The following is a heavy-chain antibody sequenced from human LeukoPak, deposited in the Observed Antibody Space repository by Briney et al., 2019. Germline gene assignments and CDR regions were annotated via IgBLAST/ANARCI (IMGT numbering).Heavy chain of an antibody. V-gene: IGHV3-7*01. D-gene: IGHD1-14*01. Sequence: RGARVKELEWVANIKTDGSAKYYVDSVKGRFTISRDNAKNSLYLLMNSLRAEDTAVYYCARHGPYNFDSWGQGTLVTVSS. J-gene: IGHJ4*02. CDR3: ARHGPYNFDS. CDR2: IKTDGSAK.